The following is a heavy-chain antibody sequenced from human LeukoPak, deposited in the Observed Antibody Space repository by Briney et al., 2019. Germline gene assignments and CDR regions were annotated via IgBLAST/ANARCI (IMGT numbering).Heavy chain of an antibody. D-gene: IGHD5-24*01. CDR1: GGSFSGYY. Sequence: SETLSLTCAVYGGSFSGYYWSWIRQPPWKGLEWIGEINHSGSTNYNPSLKSRVTISVDTSKNQFSLKLSSVTAADTAVYYCARDTGRDGYNKLDAFDIWGQGTMVTVSS. V-gene: IGHV4-34*01. CDR2: INHSGST. CDR3: ARDTGRDGYNKLDAFDI. J-gene: IGHJ3*02.